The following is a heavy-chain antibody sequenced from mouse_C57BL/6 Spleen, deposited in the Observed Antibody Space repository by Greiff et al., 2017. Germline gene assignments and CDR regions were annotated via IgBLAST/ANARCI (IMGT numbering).Heavy chain of an antibody. D-gene: IGHD1-1*01. Sequence: VQLQQSGAELVRPGTSVTVSCKASGYAFTNYLIEWVKQRPGQGLEWIGVINPGSGGSNYNEKFTGKATLTADKSSSTAYMQLSSLTSEDSAVYFCATYYYGSREMDYWGQGTSGTVSS. J-gene: IGHJ4*01. CDR1: GYAFTNYL. CDR3: ATYYYGSREMDY. CDR2: INPGSGGS. V-gene: IGHV1-54*01.